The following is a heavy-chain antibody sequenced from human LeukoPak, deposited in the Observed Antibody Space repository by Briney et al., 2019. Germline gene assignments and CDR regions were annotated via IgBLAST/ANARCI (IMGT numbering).Heavy chain of an antibody. D-gene: IGHD2-21*01. J-gene: IGHJ4*02. Sequence: SETLSLTCTVSGGSISSGSHYWSWIRQPAGKGLEWIGRIYTSGSTNYNPSLESRVTISVDTSRNQFSLKLSSVTGADTAVYYCARDGRLEGCGGDCYPDYWGQGTLVTVSS. V-gene: IGHV4-61*02. CDR2: IYTSGST. CDR1: GGSISSGSHY. CDR3: ARDGRLEGCGGDCYPDY.